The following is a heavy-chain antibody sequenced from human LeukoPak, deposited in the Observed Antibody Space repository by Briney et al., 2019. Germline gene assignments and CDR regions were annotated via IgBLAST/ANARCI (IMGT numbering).Heavy chain of an antibody. V-gene: IGHV3-73*01. CDR2: IRGKGFSDPP. Sequence: GGSLRLSCAASGFTFSDSAIHWVRQASGKGLEWVGRIRGKGFSDPPAYAAAVNDRFTISRDDSESTAYLQMNSLKAEDTAVYYCSVPQSGGNWFDPWGPGTQVTVSS. CDR3: SVPQSGGNWFDP. J-gene: IGHJ5*02. D-gene: IGHD3-16*01. CDR1: GFTFSDSA.